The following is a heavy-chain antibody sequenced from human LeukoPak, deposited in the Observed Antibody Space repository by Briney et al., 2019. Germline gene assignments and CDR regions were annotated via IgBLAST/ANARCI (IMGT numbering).Heavy chain of an antibody. CDR3: ARRAGAYSHPYDY. J-gene: IGHJ4*02. CDR2: ISGSGGST. V-gene: IGHV3-53*01. CDR1: GFTVSSNY. D-gene: IGHD4/OR15-4a*01. Sequence: PGGSLRLSCAASGFTVSSNYMSWVRQAPGKGLEWVSAISGSGGSTYYADSVKGRFTISRDNSKNTLYLQMNSLRADDTAVYYCARRAGAYSHPYDYWGQGTLVTVSS.